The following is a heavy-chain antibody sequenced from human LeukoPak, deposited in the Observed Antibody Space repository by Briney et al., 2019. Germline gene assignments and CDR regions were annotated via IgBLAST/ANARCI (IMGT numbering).Heavy chain of an antibody. J-gene: IGHJ5*02. Sequence: PSETLSLTCTVSGGSISSSSYYWGWIRQPPGKGLEWIGSIYYSGSTYYNPSLKSRVTISVDTSKNQFSLKLSSVTAADTAVYYCARDCSYYYDSSGYPPTSNWFDPWGQGTLVTVSS. CDR3: ARDCSYYYDSSGYPPTSNWFDP. D-gene: IGHD3-22*01. CDR1: GGSISSSSYY. V-gene: IGHV4-39*07. CDR2: IYYSGST.